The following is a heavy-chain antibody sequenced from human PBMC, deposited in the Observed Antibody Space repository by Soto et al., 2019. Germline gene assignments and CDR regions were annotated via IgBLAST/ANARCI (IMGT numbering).Heavy chain of an antibody. CDR2: IKSKTYGETT. J-gene: IGHJ4*02. Sequence: GGSLRLSCAASGFTFSNAWMSWVRQGPGKGLEWVGLIKSKTYGETTDYSAPVKGRFTISREDSKNTLYLQLNSLKNEDTAVYYCIHGSGWYDYWGQGTLVTVSS. V-gene: IGHV3-15*01. D-gene: IGHD6-19*01. CDR1: GFTFSNAW. CDR3: IHGSGWYDY.